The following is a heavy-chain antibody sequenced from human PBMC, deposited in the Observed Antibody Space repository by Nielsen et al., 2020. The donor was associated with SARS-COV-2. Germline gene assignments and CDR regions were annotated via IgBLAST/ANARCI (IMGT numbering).Heavy chain of an antibody. J-gene: IGHJ4*02. CDR2: IRSKANSYAT. D-gene: IGHD2-15*01. V-gene: IGHV3-73*01. CDR3: ARDRVSGGDSFDY. Sequence: GESLKISCAASGFTFSGSAMHWVRQASGKGLEWVGRIRSKANSYATAYAASVKGRFTISRDNAKNTLYLQMNSLRAEDTAVYYCARDRVSGGDSFDYWGQGTLVTVSS. CDR1: GFTFSGSA.